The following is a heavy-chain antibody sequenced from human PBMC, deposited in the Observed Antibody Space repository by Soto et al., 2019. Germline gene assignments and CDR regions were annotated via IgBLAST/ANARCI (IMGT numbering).Heavy chain of an antibody. CDR3: ARDQRLGYCSGGSCYSGGAFDI. J-gene: IGHJ3*02. CDR2: ISAYNGNT. Sequence: DSVKVYCKASGYTFTSYGISWVRQAPGQGLERMGWISAYNGNTNYAQKLQGRVTMTTDTSTSTAYMELRSLRSDDTAVYYCARDQRLGYCSGGSCYSGGAFDIWGQGTMVTVSS. D-gene: IGHD2-15*01. CDR1: GYTFTSYG. V-gene: IGHV1-18*01.